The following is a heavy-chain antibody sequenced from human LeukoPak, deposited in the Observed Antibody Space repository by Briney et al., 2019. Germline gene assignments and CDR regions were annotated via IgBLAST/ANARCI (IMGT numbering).Heavy chain of an antibody. CDR1: GYTFTDYY. CDR3: ARGLPGSFDP. J-gene: IGHJ5*02. CDR2: INPNSGGT. Sequence: ASVKVSCKASGYTFTDYYIHWGRQAPGQGLEWMGRINPNSGGTNYAQKFQGRVTMTRDTSITTAYMELSSLRSNDAAVYYCARGLPGSFDPWGQGALVTVSS. D-gene: IGHD1-1*01. V-gene: IGHV1-2*06.